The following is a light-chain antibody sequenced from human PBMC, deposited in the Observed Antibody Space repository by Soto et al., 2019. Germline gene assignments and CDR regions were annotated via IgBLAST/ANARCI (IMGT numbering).Light chain of an antibody. J-gene: IGKJ1*01. CDR2: DAS. CDR3: QQRSNWPRT. CDR1: QYVSSF. Sequence: EIVLTHSPSTLSLSPGETSTLSCRASQYVSSFLAWYQQKPGQAPRLLIYDASNRATGIPARFSGSGSGTDFTLTISRLEPEDFAVYFCQQRSNWPRTFGQGTKVDIK. V-gene: IGKV3-11*01.